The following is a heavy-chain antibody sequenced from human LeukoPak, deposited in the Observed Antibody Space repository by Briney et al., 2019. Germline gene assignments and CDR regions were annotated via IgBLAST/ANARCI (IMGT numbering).Heavy chain of an antibody. CDR2: IFYSGST. CDR1: GGSISSGGHY. Sequence: SGTLSLTCTVSGGSISSGGHYWSWIRQQPEKGLEWIGYIFYSGSTYYNPSLKSRVTISVDTSKNQFSLKLSSVTAADTAVYYCARTYSTSWGYYFDYWGQGTLVTVSS. CDR3: ARTYSTSWGYYFDY. J-gene: IGHJ4*02. V-gene: IGHV4-31*03. D-gene: IGHD6-13*01.